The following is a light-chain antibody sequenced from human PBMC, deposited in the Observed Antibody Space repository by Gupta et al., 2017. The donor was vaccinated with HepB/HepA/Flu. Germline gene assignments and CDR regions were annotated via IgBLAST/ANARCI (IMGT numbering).Light chain of an antibody. Sequence: QSALTQPASVFGSPGQSITISCTGPSSDVGAYNYVSWYQQHPDKAPKVIIFDVSNRPSGVSNRFSGSKSGNTASLTISGLQAEDEADYYCNSYTSSSTVIFGGGTKLTVL. CDR2: DVS. CDR1: SSDVGAYNY. CDR3: NSYTSSSTVI. V-gene: IGLV2-14*03. J-gene: IGLJ2*01.